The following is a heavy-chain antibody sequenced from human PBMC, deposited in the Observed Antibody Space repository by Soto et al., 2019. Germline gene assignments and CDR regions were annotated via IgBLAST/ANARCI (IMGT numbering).Heavy chain of an antibody. J-gene: IGHJ4*02. D-gene: IGHD3-3*01. CDR1: GYTFTSYD. Sequence: QVQLVQSGAEVKKPGASVKVSCKASGYTFTSYDINWVRQANGQGLEWMGWMNPDSGNKGYAQKFQGRVNMTRNTSISTAYMELSSLRSEDTAVYYCARGLRDFWSGYLYYFDYWGQGTLVTVSS. V-gene: IGHV1-8*01. CDR2: MNPDSGNK. CDR3: ARGLRDFWSGYLYYFDY.